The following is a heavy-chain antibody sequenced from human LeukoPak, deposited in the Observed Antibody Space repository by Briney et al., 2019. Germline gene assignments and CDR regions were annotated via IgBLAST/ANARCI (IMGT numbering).Heavy chain of an antibody. V-gene: IGHV3-23*01. D-gene: IGHD6-19*01. CDR2: ISGSGDST. Sequence: GGSLRLFCGACGFTFSYYAMRCVRQAPGRGLECVSGISGSGDSTYYADSVKGRFTISRDNSKNTLCLQMNSLRAEDTAVYYCARRSGIAVAGAFDYWGQGTLVTVSS. CDR1: GFTFSYYA. CDR3: ARRSGIAVAGAFDY. J-gene: IGHJ4*02.